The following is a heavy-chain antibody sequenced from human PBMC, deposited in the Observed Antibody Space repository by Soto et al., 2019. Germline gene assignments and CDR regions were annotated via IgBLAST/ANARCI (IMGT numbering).Heavy chain of an antibody. J-gene: IGHJ5*02. CDR2: IYATGDT. Sequence: LSLTCNVSGASLSRYYWSWIRQPPGKGLEWIGRIYATGDTDYNPSLKSRISMSVDMSKKQFSLTLRSVTAADTAIYYCVRDGTKNLRDRFEPWGRGILVTVSS. CDR1: GASLSRYY. V-gene: IGHV4-4*07. CDR3: VRDGTKNLRDRFEP. D-gene: IGHD1-26*01.